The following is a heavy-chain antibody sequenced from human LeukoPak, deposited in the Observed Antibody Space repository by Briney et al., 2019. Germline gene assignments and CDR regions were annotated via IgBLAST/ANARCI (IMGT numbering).Heavy chain of an antibody. CDR3: ARVHFGLSLEY. CDR2: ITSDGST. D-gene: IGHD3-3*01. CDR1: GFSVSNNY. V-gene: IGHV3-53*01. J-gene: IGHJ4*02. Sequence: GGSLRLSCAASGFSVSNNYMSWVRQAPGKGLEWVSAITSDGSTYYADSVKGRFTISRDNSKNTLYLQMSYLRAEDTAVYFCARVHFGLSLEYWGQGTQVTVSS.